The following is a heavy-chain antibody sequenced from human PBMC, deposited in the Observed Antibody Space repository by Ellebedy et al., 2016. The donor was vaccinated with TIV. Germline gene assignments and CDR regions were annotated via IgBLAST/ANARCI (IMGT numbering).Heavy chain of an antibody. V-gene: IGHV5-51*01. CDR1: GYSFTSYW. Sequence: GESLKISCKGSGYSFTSYWIGWVRQMPGKGLEWMGIIYPGDSDTRYSPSFQGQVTISADKSISTAYLQWSSLKASDTAMYYCARRDSSSWYDYYYGMDVWGQGTTVTVSS. CDR2: IYPGDSDT. D-gene: IGHD6-13*01. J-gene: IGHJ6*02. CDR3: ARRDSSSWYDYYYGMDV.